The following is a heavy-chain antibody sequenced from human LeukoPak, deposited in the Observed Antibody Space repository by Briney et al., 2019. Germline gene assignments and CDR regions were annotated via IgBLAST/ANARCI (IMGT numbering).Heavy chain of an antibody. J-gene: IGHJ4*02. CDR2: IYYSGST. Sequence: SETLSLTCTVSGDSTSSIAYYWGWIRQPPGKGLEWIGYIYYSGSTNYNPSLKSRVTISVDTSKNQFSLKLSSVTAADTAVYYCARAENGGNEPLDYWGQGTLVTVSS. V-gene: IGHV4-61*08. CDR3: ARAENGGNEPLDY. CDR1: GDSTSSIAYY. D-gene: IGHD4-23*01.